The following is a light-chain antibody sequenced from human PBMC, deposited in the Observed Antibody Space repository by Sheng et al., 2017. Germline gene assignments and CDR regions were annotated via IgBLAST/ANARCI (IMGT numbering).Light chain of an antibody. CDR1: QSISSW. J-gene: IGKJ2*01. CDR3: QQYSSYPGT. CDR2: KAS. Sequence: DIQMTQSPSTLSASVGDRVTITCRASQSISSWLAWYQQKPGKAPKLLIYKASSLESRVPSTFSGSGSGTEFTLTISSLQPDDFATYYCQQYSSYPGTFGQGTKLEIK. V-gene: IGKV1-5*03.